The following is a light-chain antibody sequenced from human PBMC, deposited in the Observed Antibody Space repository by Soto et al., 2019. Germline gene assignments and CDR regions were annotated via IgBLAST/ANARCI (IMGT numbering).Light chain of an antibody. CDR1: QSIRTN. V-gene: IGKV3-15*01. Sequence: DTAMTQSPATLSVSPGERATLSCRASQSIRTNLAWYQQKPGQAPRLLIYGASTGATGVPARFSGSGSGTEFTLTISSLQSEDFAVYYCQQYNNWPGTFGQGTKVEIK. J-gene: IGKJ1*01. CDR3: QQYNNWPGT. CDR2: GAS.